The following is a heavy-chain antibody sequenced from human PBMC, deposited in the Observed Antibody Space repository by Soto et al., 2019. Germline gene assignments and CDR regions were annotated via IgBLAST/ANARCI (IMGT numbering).Heavy chain of an antibody. D-gene: IGHD1-1*01. Sequence: SVKVSCKASGGTFSSYTISWVRQAPGQGLEWMGRIIPILGIANYAQKFQGRVTITADKSTSTAYMELSSLRSEDTAVYYCARGIWSHNQRYYYYHMDVWGKGTTVTVSS. J-gene: IGHJ6*03. CDR3: ARGIWSHNQRYYYYHMDV. CDR2: IIPILGIA. CDR1: GGTFSSYT. V-gene: IGHV1-69*02.